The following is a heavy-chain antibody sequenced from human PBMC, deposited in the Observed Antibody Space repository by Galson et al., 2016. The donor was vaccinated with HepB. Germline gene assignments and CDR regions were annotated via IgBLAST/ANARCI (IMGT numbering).Heavy chain of an antibody. D-gene: IGHD1-26*01. J-gene: IGHJ5*01. CDR2: VYHSGSA. V-gene: IGHV4-30-2*01. Sequence: TLSLTCAVSGGSISSGGYPWSWIRQPPGKGLEWIGYVYHSGSAIYNPSLESRVTISVDRSKNQFSLKLSSVTAADTAIYYCTRHKWGFDFWGQGTPVTVSS. CDR1: GGSISSGGYP. CDR3: TRHKWGFDF.